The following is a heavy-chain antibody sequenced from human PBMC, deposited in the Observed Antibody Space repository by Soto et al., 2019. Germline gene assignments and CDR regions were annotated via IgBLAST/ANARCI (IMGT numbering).Heavy chain of an antibody. J-gene: IGHJ5*02. V-gene: IGHV1-2*02. CDR2: VNPNTGVT. Sequence: GASVKVSCKASGYTFTAFYMNWVRQAPGQGLEWMGWVNPNTGVTKYAQKFQGRVTMTRDTYINTAYMELSGLTSDDTAIYYCTTLRLDPWGQGILVTVSS. D-gene: IGHD3-9*01. CDR1: GYTFTAFY. CDR3: TTLRLDP.